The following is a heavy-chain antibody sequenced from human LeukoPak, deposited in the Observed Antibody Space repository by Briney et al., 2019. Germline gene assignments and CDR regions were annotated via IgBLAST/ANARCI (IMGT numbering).Heavy chain of an antibody. CDR3: ARQHTVLLWFGA. Sequence: PSGTLSLTCAVSGDSISSSNWWSWVRQPPGRGLEWIGEIYHSGSTNYDPSLKSRVTISVDKSKNQFSLKLRSVTAADTAVYYCARQHTVLLWFGAWGQGTLVTVSS. D-gene: IGHD3-10*01. J-gene: IGHJ4*02. CDR2: IYHSGST. V-gene: IGHV4-4*02. CDR1: GDSISSSNW.